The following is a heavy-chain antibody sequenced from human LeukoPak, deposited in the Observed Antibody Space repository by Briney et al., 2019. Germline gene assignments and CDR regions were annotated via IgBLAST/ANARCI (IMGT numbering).Heavy chain of an antibody. CDR2: ISSSGSII. J-gene: IGHJ4*02. CDR1: GFSGYY. V-gene: IGHV3-11*01. CDR3: AFRTSGYFSF. D-gene: IGHD3-3*01. Sequence: PGGSLTLSCAASGFSGYYMSWIRQAPGKGLEWVSYISSSGSIIYYADSVKGRFTISRDNARHSLYLQMNSLRVEDTAVYYCAFRTSGYFSFWGQGIVVTVSS.